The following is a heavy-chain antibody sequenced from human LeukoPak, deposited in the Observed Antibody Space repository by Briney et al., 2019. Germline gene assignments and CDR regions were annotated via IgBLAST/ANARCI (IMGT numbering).Heavy chain of an antibody. J-gene: IGHJ4*02. V-gene: IGHV3-23*01. Sequence: SGGSLRLSCAASGFTFSSYAMSWVRQAPGKGLEWVSAISGSGGSTYYADSVKGRFTISRDNSKNTLYLQMNSLRAEDTAVYYCAKDERVVIDLYYFDYWGQGTLVTVSS. CDR1: GFTFSSYA. D-gene: IGHD2-21*01. CDR2: ISGSGGST. CDR3: AKDERVVIDLYYFDY.